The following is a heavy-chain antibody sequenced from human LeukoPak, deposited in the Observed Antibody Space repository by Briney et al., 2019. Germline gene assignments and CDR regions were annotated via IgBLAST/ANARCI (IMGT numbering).Heavy chain of an antibody. CDR3: ARDRLHYGEYEKTFDY. J-gene: IGHJ4*02. D-gene: IGHD4-17*01. Sequence: GGSLRLSCAGSGFPFSSHGMNWVRQAPGKGLEWVSYISYSSSTIYYADSVKGRFTISRDNAKNSLYLQMDSLRAEDTAVYYCARDRLHYGEYEKTFDYWGQGTLVTVSS. CDR2: ISYSSSTI. CDR1: GFPFSSHG. V-gene: IGHV3-48*01.